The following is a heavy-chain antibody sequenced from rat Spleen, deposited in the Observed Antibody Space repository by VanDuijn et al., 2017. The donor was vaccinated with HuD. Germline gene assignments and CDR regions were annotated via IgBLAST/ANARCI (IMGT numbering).Heavy chain of an antibody. Sequence: EVQLVESGGGLVQPGRSLKLSCAASGFTFSNYGMAWVRQAPTKGLEWVATISYDGSSTYYRDSVKGRFTISRDNAKSTLYLQMDSLRSEDTATYYCARHGEAPYYFDYWGQGVMVTVSS. CDR2: ISYDGSST. CDR1: GFTFSNYG. CDR3: ARHGEAPYYFDY. J-gene: IGHJ2*01. V-gene: IGHV5-29*01. D-gene: IGHD1-1*01.